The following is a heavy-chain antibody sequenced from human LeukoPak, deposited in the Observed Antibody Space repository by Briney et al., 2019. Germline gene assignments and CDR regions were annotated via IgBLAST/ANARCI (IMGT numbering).Heavy chain of an antibody. CDR1: GGSISSSSYY. CDR2: IYYSGST. Sequence: SETLSLTCTVSGGSISSSSYYWGWIRQPPGKGLEWIGSIYYSGSTYYNPSLKSRVTISVDTSKNQFSLKLSSVTAADTAVYYCARHGSNYDFWSGYTNDAFDIWGQGTMVTVSS. J-gene: IGHJ3*02. CDR3: ARHGSNYDFWSGYTNDAFDI. V-gene: IGHV4-39*01. D-gene: IGHD3-3*01.